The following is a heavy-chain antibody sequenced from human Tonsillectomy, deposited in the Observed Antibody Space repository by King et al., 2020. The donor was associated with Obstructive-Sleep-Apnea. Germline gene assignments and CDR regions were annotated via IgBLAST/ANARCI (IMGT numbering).Heavy chain of an antibody. V-gene: IGHV3-11*01. CDR3: ARDPCSSTSCYAGPYFDY. D-gene: IGHD2-2*01. J-gene: IGHJ4*02. CDR1: GFTFSDYY. Sequence: VQLVESGGGLVKPGGSLRLSCAASGFTFSDYYMSWIRQAPGKGLEWVSYISSSGSTIYYADSVKGRFTISRDNAKNSLYLQMNSLRAEDTAVYYCARDPCSSTSCYAGPYFDYWGQGTLVTVSS. CDR2: ISSSGSTI.